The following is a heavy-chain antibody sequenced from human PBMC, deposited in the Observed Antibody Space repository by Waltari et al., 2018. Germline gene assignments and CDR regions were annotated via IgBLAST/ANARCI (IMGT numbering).Heavy chain of an antibody. V-gene: IGHV3-21*01. D-gene: IGHD3-16*02. CDR2: SSSSRSYI. Sequence: EVQLVESGGGLVKPGGSLRLSCAASGFTFSSYSMNWVRQAPGTGLEWVSASSSSRSYIYYAESVKGRFTISRDNAKNSLYLQMNSLRAEDTAVYYCARAARGGGVIVNKFDPWGQGTLVTVSS. J-gene: IGHJ5*02. CDR3: ARAARGGGVIVNKFDP. CDR1: GFTFSSYS.